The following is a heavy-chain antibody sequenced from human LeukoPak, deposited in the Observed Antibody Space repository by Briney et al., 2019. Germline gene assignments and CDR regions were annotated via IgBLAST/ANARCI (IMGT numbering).Heavy chain of an antibody. J-gene: IGHJ3*02. CDR3: ARDTVAVYAFDI. Sequence: SETLSLTCTVSGGSISSHHWSWIRQPPGKGLEWIGYIYYSGSTNYNPSLKSRVTISVDTSKNQFSLKLSSVTAADTAVYYCARDTVAVYAFDIWGQGTMVTVSS. V-gene: IGHV4-59*11. CDR1: GGSISSHH. CDR2: IYYSGST. D-gene: IGHD6-19*01.